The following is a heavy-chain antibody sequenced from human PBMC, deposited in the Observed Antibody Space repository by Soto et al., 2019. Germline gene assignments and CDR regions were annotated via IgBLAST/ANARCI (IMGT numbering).Heavy chain of an antibody. Sequence: SGGSLRLSCAASGFTFSSYAMSWVRQAPGKGLEWVSAISGSGGSTYYADSVKGRFTISRDNSKNTLYLQMNSLRAEDTAVYYCAKDQNVDTAMAYYFYYGMDVWGQGTTVTVSS. J-gene: IGHJ6*02. CDR1: GFTFSSYA. CDR3: AKDQNVDTAMAYYFYYGMDV. CDR2: ISGSGGST. V-gene: IGHV3-23*01. D-gene: IGHD5-18*01.